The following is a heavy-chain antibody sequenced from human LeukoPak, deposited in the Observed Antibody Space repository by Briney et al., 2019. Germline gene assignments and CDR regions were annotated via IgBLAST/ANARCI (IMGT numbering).Heavy chain of an antibody. Sequence: GGSLRLSCAASGFTFSSYWMSWVRQAPGKGLEWVANIKQDGSEKYSVDSVKGRFTISRDNAKNSLYMQMNSLRAEDTAVYYCARVISALVRASYASYYYYYYMDIWGKGTTVTVSS. J-gene: IGHJ6*03. V-gene: IGHV3-7*01. CDR3: ARVISALVRASYASYYYYYYMDI. CDR2: IKQDGSEK. CDR1: GFTFSSYW. D-gene: IGHD3-10*01.